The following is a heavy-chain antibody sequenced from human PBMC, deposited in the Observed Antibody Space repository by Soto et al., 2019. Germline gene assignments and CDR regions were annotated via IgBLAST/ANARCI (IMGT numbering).Heavy chain of an antibody. CDR1: GYTFTSYA. CDR3: ARGGSLYWYFDL. J-gene: IGHJ2*01. CDR2: INAGNGNT. V-gene: IGHV1-3*01. Sequence: QVQLVQSGAEVKKPGSSVKVSCKASGYTFTSYAMHWLRQAPGQRLEWMGWINAGNGNTKYSQKLQGRVTITRDTFASTAYMELSSLRSEDTAVYYCARGGSLYWYFDLWGRGTLVTVSS. D-gene: IGHD1-26*01.